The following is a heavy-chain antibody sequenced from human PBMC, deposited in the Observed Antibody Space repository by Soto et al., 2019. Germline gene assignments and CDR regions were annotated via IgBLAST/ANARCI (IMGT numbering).Heavy chain of an antibody. V-gene: IGHV5-51*01. CDR3: ARQGRPYSGSGYYCEMDV. CDR2: IFPGDSDT. CDR1: GFSLNTYW. J-gene: IGHJ6*02. D-gene: IGHD2-21*01. Sequence: PGESLKISCKASGFSLNTYWIAWVRQMPGKGLEWMGAIFPGDSDTKYSPSFEGQVTISADRSTSTAYVQWDSLRASDSARYYCARQGRPYSGSGYYCEMDVWGPGTTVTVSS.